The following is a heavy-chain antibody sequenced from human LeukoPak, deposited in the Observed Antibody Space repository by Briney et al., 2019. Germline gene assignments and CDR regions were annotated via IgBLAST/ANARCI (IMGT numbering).Heavy chain of an antibody. CDR3: ARVVFDAFDI. J-gene: IGHJ4*02. CDR1: GYTFTNDY. D-gene: IGHD3-16*01. V-gene: IGHV1-46*01. Sequence: GASVKVSCKASGYTFTNDYMHWVRQAPGQGLEWMGIINPSGGSTRYAQKFQGRLTMTRDTSTSTLYMELSSLKSEDTAVYYCARVVFDAFDIWGQGTLVTVSS. CDR2: INPSGGST.